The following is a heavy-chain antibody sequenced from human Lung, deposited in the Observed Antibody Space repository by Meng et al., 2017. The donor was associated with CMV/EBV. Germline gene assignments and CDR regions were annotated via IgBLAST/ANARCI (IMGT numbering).Heavy chain of an antibody. D-gene: IGHD3-3*01. CDR3: ARGLWSGIKGWFDP. J-gene: IGHJ5*02. V-gene: IGHV1-8*01. CDR2: MNPNSGNT. Sequence: ASXXVSXKASGYTFTSYDINWVRQATGQGLEWMGWMNPNSGNTGYAQKFQGRVTMTRNTSISTAYMELSSLRSEDTAVYYCARGLWSGIKGWFDPWGQGTXVNGAS. CDR1: GYTFTSYD.